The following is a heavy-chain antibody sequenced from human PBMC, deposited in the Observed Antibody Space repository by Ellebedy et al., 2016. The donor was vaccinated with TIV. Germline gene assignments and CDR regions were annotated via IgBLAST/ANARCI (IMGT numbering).Heavy chain of an antibody. CDR3: ARHFGPKLLWFGKQPGTRFDY. Sequence: KVSCKGSGYSFTSYWIGWVRQMPGKGLEWMGIIYPGDSDTRYSPSFQGQVTISADKSISTAYLQWSSLKASDTAMYYCARHFGPKLLWFGKQPGTRFDYWGQGTLVTVSS. D-gene: IGHD3-10*01. V-gene: IGHV5-51*01. J-gene: IGHJ4*02. CDR1: GYSFTSYW. CDR2: IYPGDSDT.